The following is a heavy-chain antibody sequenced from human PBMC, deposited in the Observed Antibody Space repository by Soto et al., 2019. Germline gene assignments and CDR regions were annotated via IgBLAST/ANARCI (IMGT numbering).Heavy chain of an antibody. J-gene: IGHJ4*02. V-gene: IGHV1-18*01. CDR2: ISGYNGNT. CDR3: AREGQLGY. CDR1: GYTFTNYG. Sequence: SVKVSCKASGYTFTNYGFSWVRQAPGQGLEWMGWISGYNGNTNYAERLQGRVTMTTDTSTSTAYMELKSLRYDDTAVYYCAREGQLGYWGQGTPVTVSS. D-gene: IGHD6-6*01.